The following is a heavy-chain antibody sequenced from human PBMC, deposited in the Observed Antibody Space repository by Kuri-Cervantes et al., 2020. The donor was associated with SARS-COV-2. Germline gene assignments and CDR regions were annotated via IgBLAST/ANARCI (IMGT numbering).Heavy chain of an antibody. V-gene: IGHV6-1*01. D-gene: IGHD6-13*01. CDR3: ASSRRIAAAAHYYYYYMDV. Sequence: SQTLSLTCAISGDSVSSNSAAWNWIRQSPSRGLEWLGRTYYRSKWYNDYAVSVKSRITINPDTSKNQFSLQLNSVTAADTAVYYCASSRRIAAAAHYYYYYMDVRGKGTTVTVSS. J-gene: IGHJ6*03. CDR2: TYYRSKWYN. CDR1: GDSVSSNSAA.